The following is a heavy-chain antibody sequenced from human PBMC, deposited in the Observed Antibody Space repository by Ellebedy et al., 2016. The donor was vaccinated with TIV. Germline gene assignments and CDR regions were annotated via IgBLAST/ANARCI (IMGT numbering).Heavy chain of an antibody. V-gene: IGHV4-61*08. D-gene: IGHD6-19*01. J-gene: IGHJ4*02. CDR1: GGSITSGGSF. CDR3: ARTRANQWLNPKYFDY. Sequence: GSLRLSXTVSGGSITSGGSFWTWIRQPPGKGLEWIGYVYSSGSTNYNPSLKSRVTMSVDMSKNQFSLKLSSVTAADTAVYYCARTRANQWLNPKYFDYWGQGTLVTVSS. CDR2: VYSSGST.